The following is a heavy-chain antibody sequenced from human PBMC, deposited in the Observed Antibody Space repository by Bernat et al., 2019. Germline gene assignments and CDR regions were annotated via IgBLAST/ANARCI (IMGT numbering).Heavy chain of an antibody. Sequence: EVQLVESGGGLVKPGGSLRLSCAASGFTFSNAWMNWVRQAPGKGLEWFGRIKSKTDGGTTDYAAPVKGRFTISRDDSKNTLYLQMNSLKTEDTAVYYCTTQYPFPTGYSSSWYGDYYYYYGMDVWGQGTTVTVSS. J-gene: IGHJ6*02. CDR3: TTQYPFPTGYSSSWYGDYYYYYGMDV. CDR1: GFTFSNAW. V-gene: IGHV3-15*07. D-gene: IGHD6-13*01. CDR2: IKSKTDGGTT.